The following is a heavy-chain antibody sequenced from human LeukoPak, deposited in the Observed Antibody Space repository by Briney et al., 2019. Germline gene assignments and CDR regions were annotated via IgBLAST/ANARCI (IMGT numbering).Heavy chain of an antibody. CDR1: GFPVNKYE. J-gene: IGHJ4*02. CDR3: VRGRLLRSTKYFDY. D-gene: IGHD2-21*02. V-gene: IGHV3-48*03. Sequence: GGSLRLSCAASGFPVNKYEMHWVRQAPGKGLEWVSYIGAGATSTNYADSVWGRFTLSRDNSKNSVHLQMNSLRDEDTAVYYCVRGRLLRSTKYFDYWGQGALVTVS. CDR2: IGAGATST.